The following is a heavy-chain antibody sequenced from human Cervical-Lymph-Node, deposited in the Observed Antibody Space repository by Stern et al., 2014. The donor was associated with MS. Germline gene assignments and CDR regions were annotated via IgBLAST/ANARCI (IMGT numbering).Heavy chain of an antibody. D-gene: IGHD1-20*01. CDR2: ITSSSYI. CDR1: GFTFSTYS. CDR3: ARSVTGYQLFDY. Sequence: EVQLVESGGGLVKPGGSLRLSCIVSGFTFSTYSVNWVRHAPGKGPEWVSSITSSSYIYADSVKGRFTISRDNAKNSVYLQMNSLRAEDTAVYYCARSVTGYQLFDYWGQGTLVTVSS. V-gene: IGHV3-21*01. J-gene: IGHJ4*02.